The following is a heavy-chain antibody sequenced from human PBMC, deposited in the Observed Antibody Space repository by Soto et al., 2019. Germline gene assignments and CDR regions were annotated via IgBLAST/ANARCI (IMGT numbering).Heavy chain of an antibody. CDR2: ISYDGSNK. D-gene: IGHD6-19*01. CDR3: AKVVAVAPGDY. J-gene: IGHJ4*02. V-gene: IGHV3-30*18. Sequence: QVQLVESGGGVVQPGRSLRLSCAASGFTFSSYGMNWVRQAPGKGLEWVAVISYDGSNKYYADSVKGRFTISRDNSKNTLYLQMNSLRAEDTAVYDCAKVVAVAPGDYWGQGTLVTVSS. CDR1: GFTFSSYG.